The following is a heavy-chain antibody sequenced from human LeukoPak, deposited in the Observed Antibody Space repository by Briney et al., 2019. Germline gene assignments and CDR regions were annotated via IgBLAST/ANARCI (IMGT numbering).Heavy chain of an antibody. V-gene: IGHV4-34*01. D-gene: IGHD6-13*01. CDR3: AKLYGGSSSWYFDS. Sequence: KPSETLSLTCAVYGGSFSGYYWSWIRQPPGKGLEWIGVINHSGSTNYNQSLKSRVTISVDTSKNQFYLKLSSVTAADTAVYYCAKLYGGSSSWYFDSWGQGTLVTVSS. J-gene: IGHJ4*02. CDR1: GGSFSGYY. CDR2: INHSGST.